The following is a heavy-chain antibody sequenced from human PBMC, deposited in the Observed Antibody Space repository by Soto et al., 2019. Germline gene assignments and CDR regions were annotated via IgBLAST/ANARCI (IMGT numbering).Heavy chain of an antibody. D-gene: IGHD2-2*01. V-gene: IGHV4-31*03. CDR1: GGSISSGGYY. CDR3: ASTRYCSSTSCPYYYYYYGMDV. Sequence: QVQLQESGPGLVKPSQTLSLTCTVSGGSISSGGYYWSWIRQHPGKGLEWIGYIYYSGSTYYNPSLKSRVTISVDTSKNQFSLKLSSVTAADTAVYYCASTRYCSSTSCPYYYYYYGMDVWGQGTTVTVSS. J-gene: IGHJ6*02. CDR2: IYYSGST.